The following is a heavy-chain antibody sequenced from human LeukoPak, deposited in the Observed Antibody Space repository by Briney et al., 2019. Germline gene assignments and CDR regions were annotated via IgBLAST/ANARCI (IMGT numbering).Heavy chain of an antibody. CDR3: AGQYYYDSSGYVR. CDR2: IYYSGST. J-gene: IGHJ4*02. D-gene: IGHD3-22*01. V-gene: IGHV4-61*10. Sequence: SETLSLTCTVSGGSISSGSYYWSWIRQPAGKGLEWIGYIYYSGSTNYNPSLKSRVTISVDTSKNQFSLKLSSVTAADTAVYYCAGQYYYDSSGYVRWGQGTLVTVSS. CDR1: GGSISSGSYY.